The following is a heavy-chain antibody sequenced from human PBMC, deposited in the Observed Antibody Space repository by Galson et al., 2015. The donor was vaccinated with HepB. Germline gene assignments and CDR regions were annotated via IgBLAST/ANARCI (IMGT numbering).Heavy chain of an antibody. CDR1: GFTFSNYA. CDR2: IVYDGSNK. V-gene: IGHV3-30*04. CDR3: ARVKTSDCSGGRCFQRPYFYYYALDV. J-gene: IGHJ6*02. D-gene: IGHD2-15*01. Sequence: SLRLSCAASGFTFSNYAMHWVRQAPGKGLERVALIVYDGSNKYYADSVTGRFSLSRDNSKNTLYLQLDSLRAEDTAVYYCARVKTSDCSGGRCFQRPYFYYYALDVWGQGTTVTVSS.